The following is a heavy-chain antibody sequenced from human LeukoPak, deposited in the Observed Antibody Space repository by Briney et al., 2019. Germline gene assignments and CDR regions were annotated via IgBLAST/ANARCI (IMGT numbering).Heavy chain of an antibody. V-gene: IGHV4-59*10. J-gene: IGHJ4*02. CDR1: GGSFSGYY. CDR3: ARASGTTMIDLYYFDY. D-gene: IGHD3-22*01. CDR2: IYTSGST. Sequence: KPSETLSLTCAVYGGSFSGYYWSWIRQPAGKGLEWIGRIYTSGSTNYNPSLKSRVTISVDTSKNQFSLKLSSVTAADTAVYYCARASGTTMIDLYYFDYWGQGTLVTVSS.